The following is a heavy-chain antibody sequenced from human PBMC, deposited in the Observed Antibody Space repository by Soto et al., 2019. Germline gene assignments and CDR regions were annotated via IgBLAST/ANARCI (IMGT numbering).Heavy chain of an antibody. J-gene: IGHJ6*02. CDR2: IIPIFGTA. V-gene: IGHV1-69*13. D-gene: IGHD6-13*01. CDR3: ARDRAAASHDYYYYGMDV. CDR1: GGTFSSYA. Sequence: SVKVSCKASGGTFSSYAISWVQQAPGQGLEWMGGIIPIFGTANYAQKFQGRVTITADESTSTAYMELSSLRSEDTAVYYCARDRAAASHDYYYYGMDVWGQGTTVTVSS.